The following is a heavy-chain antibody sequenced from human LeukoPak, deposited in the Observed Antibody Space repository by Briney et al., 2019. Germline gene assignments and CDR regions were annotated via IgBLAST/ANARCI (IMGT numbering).Heavy chain of an antibody. CDR3: ARDWGDYGSGSYLSY. J-gene: IGHJ4*02. D-gene: IGHD3-10*01. V-gene: IGHV4-59*12. CDR2: MYYSGST. CDR1: GGSISSYY. Sequence: SETLSLTCTVSGGSISSYYWNWVRQPPGKGLEWIGYMYYSGSTNYNPSLKSRVTMSVDTSKNQFSLKLSSVTAADTAVYYCARDWGDYGSGSYLSYWGQGTLVTVSS.